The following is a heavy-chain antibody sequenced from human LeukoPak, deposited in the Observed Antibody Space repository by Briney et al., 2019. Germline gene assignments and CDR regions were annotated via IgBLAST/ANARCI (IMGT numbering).Heavy chain of an antibody. J-gene: IGHJ5*02. CDR3: TRDPPAVAINTYA. D-gene: IGHD6-13*01. CDR1: GVSVSSNF. CDR2: IYSGGGT. Sequence: PGGSLRLPCAASGVSVSSNFMIWVRQAPGKGLEWVSLIYSGGGTSYADSVKGGFSISRDNSKNTLYLQMNSLRVEDTAVYYCTRDPPAVAINTYAWGQGTLVTVSS. V-gene: IGHV3-66*01.